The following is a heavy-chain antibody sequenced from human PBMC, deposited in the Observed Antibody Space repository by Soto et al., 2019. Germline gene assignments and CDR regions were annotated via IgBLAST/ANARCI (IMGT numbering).Heavy chain of an antibody. CDR2: ISYDGSNK. D-gene: IGHD6-13*01. V-gene: IGHV3-30*04. CDR1: GFTFSSYA. J-gene: IGHJ4*02. CDR3: ARDPIRYSSSWKTFDY. Sequence: GGSLRLSCAASGFTFSSYAMHWVRQAPGKGLEWVAVISYDGSNKYYADSVKGRFTISRDNSKNTLYLQMNSLRAEDTALYYCARDPIRYSSSWKTFDYWGQGTLVTVSS.